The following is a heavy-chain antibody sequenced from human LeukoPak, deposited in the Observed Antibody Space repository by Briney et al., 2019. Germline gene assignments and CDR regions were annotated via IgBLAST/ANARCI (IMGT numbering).Heavy chain of an antibody. CDR3: ARDRANLHWFDP. CDR1: GGTFSSYA. V-gene: IGHV1-69*05. CDR2: IIPIFGTA. D-gene: IGHD4/OR15-4a*01. J-gene: IGHJ5*02. Sequence: ASVKVSCKASGGTFSSYAISWLRQAPGQGLEWMGRIIPIFGTANYAQKFQGRVTITTDESTSTAYMELSSLRSEDTAVYYCARDRANLHWFDPWCHGTLFTVSA.